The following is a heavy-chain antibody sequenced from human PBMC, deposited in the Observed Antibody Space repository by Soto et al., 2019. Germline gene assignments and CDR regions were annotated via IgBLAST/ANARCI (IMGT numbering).Heavy chain of an antibody. CDR1: GFTFSSCA. CDR2: ISYDGSTK. D-gene: IGHD1-26*01. V-gene: IGHV3-30-3*01. J-gene: IGHJ4*02. Sequence: GGSLRLSCAASGFTFSSCAMHWVRQAPGKGLEWVAVISYDGSTKYFADPVKGRFTISRDNSKNTLSLEMNSLRPEDTAVYYCAGRIVGAPPLDYWGQGTLVTVSS. CDR3: AGRIVGAPPLDY.